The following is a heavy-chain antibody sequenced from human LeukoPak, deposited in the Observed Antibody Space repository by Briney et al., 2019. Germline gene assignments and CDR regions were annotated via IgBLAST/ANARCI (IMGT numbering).Heavy chain of an antibody. V-gene: IGHV3-74*01. J-gene: IGHJ4*02. CDR2: INRDGSST. CDR3: ARGHDYGDPPPLDY. D-gene: IGHD4-17*01. Sequence: GGSLRLSCAVSGFTFSSYWMHWVRQAPGKGLVWVSRINRDGSSTSYADSVKRRFTISRDNTKNTLHLQMNSLRAEDTAVYYCARGHDYGDPPPLDYWGQGTLVTVSS. CDR1: GFTFSSYW.